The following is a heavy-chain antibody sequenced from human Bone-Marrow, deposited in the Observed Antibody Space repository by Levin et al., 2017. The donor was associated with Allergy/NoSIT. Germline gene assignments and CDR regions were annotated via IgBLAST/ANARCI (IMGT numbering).Heavy chain of an antibody. CDR1: GFTFTSYA. V-gene: IGHV3-30-3*01. CDR3: ARAKSVAGAQRGLDY. J-gene: IGHJ4*01. D-gene: IGHD6-19*01. CDR2: VSDDGTSK. Sequence: GGSLRLSCGASGFTFTSYAMHWVRQAPGKGLEWVADVSDDGTSKYYADFVRGRFTVSRDNSKKAIYLQLNGLRPEDTAVYYCARAKSVAGAQRGLDYWGHGTFVTVSS.